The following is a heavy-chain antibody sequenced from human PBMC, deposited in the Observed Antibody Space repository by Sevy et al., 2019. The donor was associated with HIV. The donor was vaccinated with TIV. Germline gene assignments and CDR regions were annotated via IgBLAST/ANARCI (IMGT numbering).Heavy chain of an antibody. CDR3: ARRGYGDYFDY. D-gene: IGHD5-12*01. J-gene: IGHJ4*02. Sequence: GESLKISCKGSGYSFSTYWIAWVRQMPGKGLEWMGIIYPGDSDTRYSPSFQGQVTISADKSISTAYLQWSSLKASDTAMYYCARRGYGDYFDYWDQGTLVTVSS. CDR1: GYSFSTYW. V-gene: IGHV5-51*01. CDR2: IYPGDSDT.